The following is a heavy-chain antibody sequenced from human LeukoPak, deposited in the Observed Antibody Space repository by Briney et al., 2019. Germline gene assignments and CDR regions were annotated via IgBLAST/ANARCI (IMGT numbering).Heavy chain of an antibody. Sequence: GGSLRLSCAASGFTFSSYSMNWVRQAPGKGLEWVSSISSSSSYIYYADSVKDRFTISRDNAKNSLYLQMNSLRAEDTAVYYCARGEQWLPFDYWGQGTLVTVSS. V-gene: IGHV3-21*01. CDR2: ISSSSSYI. CDR3: ARGEQWLPFDY. D-gene: IGHD6-19*01. CDR1: GFTFSSYS. J-gene: IGHJ4*02.